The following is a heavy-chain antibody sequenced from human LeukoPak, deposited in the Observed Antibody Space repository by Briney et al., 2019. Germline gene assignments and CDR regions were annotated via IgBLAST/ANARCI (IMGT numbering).Heavy chain of an antibody. CDR3: ARGQRSGSYYMRSNWFDP. CDR1: GGSISSYY. J-gene: IGHJ5*02. D-gene: IGHD3-10*01. V-gene: IGHV4-34*01. Sequence: SETLSFTCTVSGGSISSYYWSWIRQPPGKGLEWIGEINHSGSTNYNPSLKSRVTISVDTSKNQFSLKLSSVTAADTAVYYCARGQRSGSYYMRSNWFDPWGQGTLVTVSS. CDR2: INHSGST.